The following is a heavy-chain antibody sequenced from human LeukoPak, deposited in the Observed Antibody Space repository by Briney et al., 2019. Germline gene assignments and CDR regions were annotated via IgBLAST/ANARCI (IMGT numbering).Heavy chain of an antibody. CDR3: AREGKVGAAFGY. V-gene: IGHV3-30*02. CDR1: GFTFSSYG. J-gene: IGHJ4*02. D-gene: IGHD1-26*01. CDR2: IRHDGSNK. Sequence: GGSLRLSCAASGFTFSSYGMHWVRQAPGKGLEWVAFIRHDGSNKNYADSVKGRFTISRDNAKNSLYLQMNSLRAEDTAVYYCAREGKVGAAFGYWGQGTLVTVSS.